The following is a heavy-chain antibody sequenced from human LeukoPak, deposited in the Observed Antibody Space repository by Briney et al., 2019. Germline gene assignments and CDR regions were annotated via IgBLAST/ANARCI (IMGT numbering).Heavy chain of an antibody. D-gene: IGHD5-12*01. CDR1: GFTFDDYA. CDR2: ISGDGGST. Sequence: PGGSLRLSCAASGFTFDDYAMHWVRQAPGKGLEWVSHISGDGGSTYYADSVKGRFTISRDNSKNSLYLQMNSLRTEDTALYYSAKDRRYSGYDAVDYWGQGTLVTVSS. V-gene: IGHV3-43*02. J-gene: IGHJ4*02. CDR3: AKDRRYSGYDAVDY.